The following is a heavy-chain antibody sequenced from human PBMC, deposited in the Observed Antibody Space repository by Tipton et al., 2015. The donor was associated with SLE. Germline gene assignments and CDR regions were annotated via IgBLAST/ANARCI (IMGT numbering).Heavy chain of an antibody. CDR3: ARGGDYSSWGPEYFQH. D-gene: IGHD6-6*01. Sequence: TLSLTCAVYGGSFSGYYWSWIRQPPGKGLEWIGEINHSGRTNYNPSLKSRVTISVDTSKNQFSLKLSSVTAADTAMYYCARGGDYSSWGPEYFQHWGQGTLVTVSS. CDR1: GGSFSGYY. CDR2: INHSGRT. J-gene: IGHJ1*01. V-gene: IGHV4-34*01.